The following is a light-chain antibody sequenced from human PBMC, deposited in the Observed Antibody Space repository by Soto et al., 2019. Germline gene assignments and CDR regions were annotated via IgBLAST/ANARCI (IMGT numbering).Light chain of an antibody. J-gene: IGKJ1*01. CDR2: GAS. CDR3: QQYNNWPPWT. Sequence: EIVMTQSPATLSVSPGERATLSCRASQSVSRNLAWYQQKPGQAPRLLIYGASTRATGIPARFSGSGSGTEFTLTISSLPAEDFAVYYCQQYNNWPPWTFGQGTKVEIK. V-gene: IGKV3-15*01. CDR1: QSVSRN.